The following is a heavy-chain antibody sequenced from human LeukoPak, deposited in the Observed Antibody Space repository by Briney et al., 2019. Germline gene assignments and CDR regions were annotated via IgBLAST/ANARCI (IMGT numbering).Heavy chain of an antibody. Sequence: GGSLRLSCTASGFTFGDYAVSWVRQAPGKGLEWVGFIRGTPYGGTTEYAASVKGRFTISRDDSKSIAHLQLNSLKTEDTAVYYCSGTLGELSFYDYWGQGTLVTVSS. J-gene: IGHJ4*02. V-gene: IGHV3-49*04. D-gene: IGHD3-16*02. CDR2: IRGTPYGGTT. CDR1: GFTFGDYA. CDR3: SGTLGELSFYDY.